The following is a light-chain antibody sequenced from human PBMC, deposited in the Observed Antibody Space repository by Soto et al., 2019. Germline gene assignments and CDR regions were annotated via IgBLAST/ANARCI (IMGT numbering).Light chain of an antibody. Sequence: QSVLTQPASVSGSPGQSITISCTGTSSDVGNYDYVSWHQQYPGKAPKLMIYEVSNRPSGVSNRFSGSKSGNTASLTISGLKAEDEAYYYCSSYSSSSSRHVFGTGTKLTVL. J-gene: IGLJ1*01. CDR3: SSYSSSSSRHV. V-gene: IGLV2-14*01. CDR2: EVS. CDR1: SSDVGNYDY.